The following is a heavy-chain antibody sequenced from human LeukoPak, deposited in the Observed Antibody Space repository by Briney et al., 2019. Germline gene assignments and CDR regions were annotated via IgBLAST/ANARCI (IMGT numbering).Heavy chain of an antibody. CDR2: IHTSGST. CDR3: ARDRGSGTGRAFDI. D-gene: IGHD3-10*01. CDR1: GGSISSYY. Sequence: NPSETLSLTCTVPGGSISSYYWSWLRQPAGKGLDLIGRIHTSGSTNYNPSLKSRVTMSVDTSKNQFSLNLSSVTAADTAVYYCARDRGSGTGRAFDIWGQGTMVTVSS. J-gene: IGHJ3*02. V-gene: IGHV4-4*07.